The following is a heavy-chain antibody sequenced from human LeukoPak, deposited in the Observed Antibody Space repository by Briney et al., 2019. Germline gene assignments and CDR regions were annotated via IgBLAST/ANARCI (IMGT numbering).Heavy chain of an antibody. D-gene: IGHD1-1*01. CDR1: GFTFSSYN. Sequence: GGSLRLSCAASGFTFSSYNMNWVRQAPGKGLEWISYISNSRTTIYYADSVRGRFTISRDNAKSSLYLQMNSLRAEDTAVYYCARPGEGDDWNPWVVWGQGTLVTVSS. CDR2: ISNSRTTI. V-gene: IGHV3-48*01. CDR3: ARPGEGDDWNPWVV. J-gene: IGHJ4*02.